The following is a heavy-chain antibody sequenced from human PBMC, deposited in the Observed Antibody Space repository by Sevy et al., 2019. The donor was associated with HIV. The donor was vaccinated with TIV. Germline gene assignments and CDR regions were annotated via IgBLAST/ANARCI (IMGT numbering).Heavy chain of an antibody. CDR2: IRSKANSYAT. CDR3: TTSDSSGWYYFDY. CDR1: GFTFSGSA. V-gene: IGHV3-73*01. D-gene: IGHD6-19*01. Sequence: GGSLRLSCAASGFTFSGSAMRWVRQASGKGLEWVGRIRSKANSYATAYAASVKGRFTISRDDSKNTAYLQMNSLKTEDTAVYYCTTSDSSGWYYFDYWGQGTLVTVSS. J-gene: IGHJ4*02.